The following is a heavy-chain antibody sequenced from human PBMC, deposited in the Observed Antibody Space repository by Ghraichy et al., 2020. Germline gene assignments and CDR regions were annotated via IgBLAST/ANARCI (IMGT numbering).Heavy chain of an antibody. CDR2: INHSGST. J-gene: IGHJ6*02. CDR3: ARGPKIGIGRGYCSSTSCRTSYGMDV. D-gene: IGHD2-2*01. Sequence: SQTLSLTCAVYGGSFSGYYWSWIRQPPGKGLEWIGEINHSGSTNYNPSLKSRVTISVDTSKNQFSLKLSSVTAADTAVYYCARGPKIGIGRGYCSSTSCRTSYGMDVWGQGTTVTVSS. V-gene: IGHV4-34*01. CDR1: GGSFSGYY.